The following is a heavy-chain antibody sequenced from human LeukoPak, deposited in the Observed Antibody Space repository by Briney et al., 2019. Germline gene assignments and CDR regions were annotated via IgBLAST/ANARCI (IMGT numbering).Heavy chain of an antibody. D-gene: IGHD6-13*01. CDR2: IYHSGST. CDR3: ARSRIAAAGSYYFDY. CDR1: GGSISSGGYY. J-gene: IGHJ4*02. Sequence: SETLSLTCTVSGGSISSGGYYWSWIRQPPGKGLEWIGYIYHSGSTYYNPSLKSRVTISVDRSKNQFSLKLSSVTAADTAVYYCARSRIAAAGSYYFDYWGQGTLVTVSS. V-gene: IGHV4-30-2*01.